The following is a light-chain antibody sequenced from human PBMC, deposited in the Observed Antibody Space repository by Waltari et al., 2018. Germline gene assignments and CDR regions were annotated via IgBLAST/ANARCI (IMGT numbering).Light chain of an antibody. CDR3: CSYAGSSTFEV. CDR2: EVT. CDR1: SSDVGSYNL. V-gene: IGLV2-23*02. Sequence: QSALTQPASVSGSPGQSITISCTGGSSDVGSYNLVSWYQQHPGKAPKLMINEVTKRPSGVSNRFSGSKSGNTASLTISGLQAEDEADYYCCSYAGSSTFEVFGGGTKLTVL. J-gene: IGLJ2*01.